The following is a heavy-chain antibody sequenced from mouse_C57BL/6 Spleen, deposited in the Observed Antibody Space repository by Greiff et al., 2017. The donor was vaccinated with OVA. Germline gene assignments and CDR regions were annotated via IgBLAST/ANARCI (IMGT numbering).Heavy chain of an antibody. CDR2: IHPNSGST. V-gene: IGHV1-64*01. CDR3: AREYGNYGYYAMDY. CDR1: GYTFTSYW. Sequence: QVQLKQSGAELVKPGASVKLSCKASGYTFTSYWMHWVKQRPGQGLEWIGMIHPNSGSTNYNEKFKSKATLTVDKSSSTAYMQLSSLTSEDSAVYYCAREYGNYGYYAMDYWGQGTSVTVSS. D-gene: IGHD2-10*02. J-gene: IGHJ4*01.